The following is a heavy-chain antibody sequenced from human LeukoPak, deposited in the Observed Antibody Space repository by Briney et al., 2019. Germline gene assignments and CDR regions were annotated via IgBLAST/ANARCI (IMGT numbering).Heavy chain of an antibody. D-gene: IGHD1-1*01. V-gene: IGHV3-48*04. CDR1: GFTFSSYS. Sequence: GGSLRLSCAASGFTFSSYSMNWVRQAPGKGLEWVSYISSSGSTIYYADSVKGRFTISRDNAKNSLYLQMNSLRAEDTAVYYCASLHDGFDYWGQGTLVTVSS. CDR3: ASLHDGFDY. J-gene: IGHJ4*02. CDR2: ISSSGSTI.